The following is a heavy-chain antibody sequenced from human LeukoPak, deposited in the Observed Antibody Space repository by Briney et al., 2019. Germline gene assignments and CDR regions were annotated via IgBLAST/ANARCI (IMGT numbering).Heavy chain of an antibody. Sequence: ASVKVSCKASGYTFTSFGITWVRQAPGQGLEWMGIINPSGGSTSYAQKFQGRVTMTRDTSTSTVYMELSSLRSEDTAVYYCARVGDSSGYYDYWGQGTLVTVSS. CDR3: ARVGDSSGYYDY. J-gene: IGHJ4*02. V-gene: IGHV1-46*01. CDR1: GYTFTSFG. D-gene: IGHD3-22*01. CDR2: INPSGGST.